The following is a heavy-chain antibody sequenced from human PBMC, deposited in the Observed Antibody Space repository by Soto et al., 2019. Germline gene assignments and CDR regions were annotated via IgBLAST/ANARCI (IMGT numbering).Heavy chain of an antibody. J-gene: IGHJ3*02. CDR3: ARARAVRYCSGGSCYGAFDI. CDR2: INPNSGGT. D-gene: IGHD2-15*01. CDR1: GYTFTGYY. V-gene: IGHV1-2*04. Sequence: QVPLVQSGAEVKKPGASVKVSCKASGYTFTGYYMHWVRQAPGQGLEWMGWINPNSGGTNYAQKFQGWVTMTRDTSISTAYMELSRLRSDDTAVYYCARARAVRYCSGGSCYGAFDIWGQGTMVTVSS.